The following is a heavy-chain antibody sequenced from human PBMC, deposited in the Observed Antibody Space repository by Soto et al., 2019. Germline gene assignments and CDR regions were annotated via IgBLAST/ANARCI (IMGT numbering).Heavy chain of an antibody. CDR1: GGTFSSYA. CDR3: ARDERRDGWEYSFDY. Sequence: GSAVKVSCKASGGTFSSYAISWVRQAPGQGLEWMGGIIPIFGTANYAQKFQGRVTITADESTSTAYMELSSLRSEDTAVYYCARDERRDGWEYSFDYWCQGPLVTVSS. J-gene: IGHJ4*02. V-gene: IGHV1-69*13. CDR2: IIPIFGTA. D-gene: IGHD6-19*01.